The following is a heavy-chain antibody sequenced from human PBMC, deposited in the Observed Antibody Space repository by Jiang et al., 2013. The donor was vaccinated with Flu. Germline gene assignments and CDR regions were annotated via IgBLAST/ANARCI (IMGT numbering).Heavy chain of an antibody. Sequence: QLVESGGGLVQPGGSLRLSCSASGFTFRSYALHWVRQAPGRGLEYVSAISGNGSRIYYADSVKGRFTISRDNSKNTLYLQMSSLRAEDTAVYYCVKVGMNTAILTYFDYWGQGTLVTVSS. J-gene: IGHJ4*02. D-gene: IGHD5-18*01. CDR3: VKVGMNTAILTYFDY. V-gene: IGHV3-64D*06. CDR1: GFTFRSYA. CDR2: ISGNGSRI.